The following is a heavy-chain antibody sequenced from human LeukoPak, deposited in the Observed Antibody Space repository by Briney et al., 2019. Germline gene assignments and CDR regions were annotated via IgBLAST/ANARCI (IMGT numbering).Heavy chain of an antibody. CDR1: GGSISSGSYY. D-gene: IGHD3-10*01. CDR3: ARDSLLSGGAFDI. CDR2: IYTSGST. J-gene: IGHJ3*02. Sequence: PSETLSLTCTVSGGSISSGSYYWSWIRQPAGKGLEWIGRIYTSGSTNYNPSLKSRVTISVDTSKNQFSLKLSSVTAADTAVYYCARDSLLSGGAFDIWGQGTMVTVSS. V-gene: IGHV4-61*02.